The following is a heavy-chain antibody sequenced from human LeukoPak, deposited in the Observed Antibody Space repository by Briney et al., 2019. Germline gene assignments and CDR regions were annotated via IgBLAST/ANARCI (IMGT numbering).Heavy chain of an antibody. CDR1: GGSISNSSYY. V-gene: IGHV4-39*01. Sequence: SETLSLTCIVSGGSISNSSYYWGWIRQPPGKGLEWIGSTYYSGSAYYNPSLKSRVTISVDTSKNQFSLKLTSVTAADTAVYYCARHWVVTPNYWGQGTLVTVSS. J-gene: IGHJ4*02. D-gene: IGHD4-23*01. CDR2: TYYSGSA. CDR3: ARHWVVTPNY.